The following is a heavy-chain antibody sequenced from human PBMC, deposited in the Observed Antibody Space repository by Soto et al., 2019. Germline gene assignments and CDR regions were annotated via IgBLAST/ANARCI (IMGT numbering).Heavy chain of an antibody. Sequence: ASLKVSCKASGYTFTSHGISWVRQAPGQGLEWMGWVSGYNGNTNYAQKFQGRVNMTTDTSTNTAYMELRSLTSDDTAVYYCSRDLGAKVYFWGQGTLVTVSS. CDR3: SRDLGAKVYF. D-gene: IGHD3-16*01. CDR1: GYTFTSHG. V-gene: IGHV1-18*01. J-gene: IGHJ4*02. CDR2: VSGYNGNT.